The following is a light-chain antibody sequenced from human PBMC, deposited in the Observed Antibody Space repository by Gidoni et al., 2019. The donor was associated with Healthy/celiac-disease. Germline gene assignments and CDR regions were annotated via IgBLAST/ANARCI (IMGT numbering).Light chain of an antibody. J-gene: IGKJ1*01. CDR3: QQYGSSPRT. Sequence: EMVLTQSTGTLSLSPGERATLSCRASQSVSSSYLAWYQQKPGQAPRLLIYGASSRATGIPDRFSGSGSGTDFTLTISRLEPEDFAVYYCQQYGSSPRTFXQXTKVEIK. CDR2: GAS. V-gene: IGKV3-20*01. CDR1: QSVSSSY.